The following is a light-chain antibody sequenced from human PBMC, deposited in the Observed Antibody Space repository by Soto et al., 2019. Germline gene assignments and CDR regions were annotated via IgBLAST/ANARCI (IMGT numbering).Light chain of an antibody. CDR2: AAS. Sequence: DIQMTQSPSVMSASVGDTVTITCRASQGINYYLAWFQQQPGKVPKRLIYAASDLESGVPSRFSGSGSGTEFTLTISSLQPEDFATYYCLQHSTYPATFGGGTKVDIK. J-gene: IGKJ4*01. CDR3: LQHSTYPAT. CDR1: QGINYY. V-gene: IGKV1-17*03.